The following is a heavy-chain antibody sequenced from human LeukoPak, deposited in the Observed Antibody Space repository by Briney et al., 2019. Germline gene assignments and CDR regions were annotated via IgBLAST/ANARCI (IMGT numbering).Heavy chain of an antibody. V-gene: IGHV3-15*01. D-gene: IGHD6-13*01. J-gene: IGHJ6*03. CDR2: IKSKTDGGTT. Sequence: GGSLRLSCAASGFTFSNAWMSWVRQAPGKGLEWVGRIKSKTDGGTTDYAAHVKGSFTISRDDSKNTLYLQMNSLKTEDTAVYYCTTLTRIAAAGFFSYYYYMDVWGKGTTVTVSS. CDR1: GFTFSNAW. CDR3: TTLTRIAAAGFFSYYYYMDV.